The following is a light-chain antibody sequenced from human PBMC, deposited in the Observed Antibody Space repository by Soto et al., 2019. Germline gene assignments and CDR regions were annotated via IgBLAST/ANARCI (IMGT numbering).Light chain of an antibody. CDR2: AAS. CDR3: QQLNSYPL. V-gene: IGKV1-9*01. Sequence: DIQLTQSPSFLSASVGDRVTITCRASQGISSYLAWHQQKPGKAPKLLIYAASSLQSGVPSRFSGSGSGTEFTLTISRLQPEDFATYYCQQLNSYPLFGQGTRLEIK. J-gene: IGKJ5*01. CDR1: QGISSY.